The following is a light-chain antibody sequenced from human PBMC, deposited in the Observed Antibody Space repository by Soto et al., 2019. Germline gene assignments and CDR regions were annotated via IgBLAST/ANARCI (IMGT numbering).Light chain of an antibody. J-gene: IGKJ3*01. CDR2: AAS. V-gene: IGKV1-27*01. Sequence: DIQMTQSPSSLSASVGDRVTITCRASQGISNDLAWYQQKPGKVPKLLIYAASTLQSGVPSRFSGSGSGTDFTLTISSMQLEDVATYYCQNYNSAPLFTFGPGTKVDIK. CDR1: QGISND. CDR3: QNYNSAPLFT.